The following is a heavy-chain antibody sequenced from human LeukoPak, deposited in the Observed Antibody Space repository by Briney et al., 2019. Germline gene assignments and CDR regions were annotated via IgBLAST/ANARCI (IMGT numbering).Heavy chain of an antibody. CDR3: ARHIAAAGYFDY. CDR1: GGTFSSYA. CDR2: IIPILGTA. D-gene: IGHD6-13*01. Sequence: SVKVSCKASGGTFSSYAISWVRQAPGQGLEWMGGIIPILGTANYAQRFQGRVTITADKSTSTAYMELSSLRSEDTAVYYCARHIAAAGYFDYWGQGTLVTVSS. J-gene: IGHJ4*02. V-gene: IGHV1-69*10.